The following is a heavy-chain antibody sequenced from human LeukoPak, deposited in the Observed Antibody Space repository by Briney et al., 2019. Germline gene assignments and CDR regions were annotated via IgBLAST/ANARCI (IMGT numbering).Heavy chain of an antibody. J-gene: IGHJ6*03. D-gene: IGHD2-2*01. CDR2: IYYSGST. V-gene: IGHV4-59*01. Sequence: SETLSLTCTVSGGSISSYYWSWIRQPPGKGLEWIGYIYYSGSTNYNPSLKSRVTISVDTSKNQFSLKLSSVTAADTAVYYCARGVRCSSTSCYGRYYYYYYKDVWGKGTTVTVSS. CDR1: GGSISSYY. CDR3: ARGVRCSSTSCYGRYYYYYYKDV.